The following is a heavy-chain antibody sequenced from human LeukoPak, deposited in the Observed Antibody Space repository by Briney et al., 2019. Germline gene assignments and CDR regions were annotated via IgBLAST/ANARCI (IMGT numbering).Heavy chain of an antibody. CDR1: GFTFSSYW. J-gene: IGHJ5*02. D-gene: IGHD3-22*01. Sequence: GGSLRLSCAASGFTFSSYWMSWVRQAPGKGLEWVANIKQDGSEKYYVDSVKCRSTISRDNAKNSLYLQMNSLRAEDTAVYYCAKLNPDYYDGGVMDNWFDPWGQGTLVTVSS. CDR2: IKQDGSEK. CDR3: AKLNPDYYDGGVMDNWFDP. V-gene: IGHV3-7*01.